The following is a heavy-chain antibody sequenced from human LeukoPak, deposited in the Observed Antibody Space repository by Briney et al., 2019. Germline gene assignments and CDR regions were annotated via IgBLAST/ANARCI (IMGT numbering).Heavy chain of an antibody. J-gene: IGHJ4*02. Sequence: GSLRLSCAASGFTFNNAWMSWVRQAPAKGLEWVGRIKSKTDGGTTDYAAPVKGRFTISRDDSKNTLYLQMNSLKTADTALYYCTTHLYSGSYSDYWGQGTLVTVSS. D-gene: IGHD1-26*01. CDR1: GFTFNNAW. CDR2: IKSKTDGGTT. CDR3: TTHLYSGSYSDY. V-gene: IGHV3-15*01.